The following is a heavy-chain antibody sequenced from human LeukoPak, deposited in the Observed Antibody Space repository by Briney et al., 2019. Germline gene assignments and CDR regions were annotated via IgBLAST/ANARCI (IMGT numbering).Heavy chain of an antibody. D-gene: IGHD3-9*01. V-gene: IGHV1-2*02. CDR3: ARVPGWLFQQGGDY. Sequence: ASVKVSCKASGYTFTGYYMHWVRQAPGQGLEWMGWINPNSGGTNYAQKFQGRVTMTRDTSISTAYMELSRLRSDDTAVYYCARVPGWLFQQGGDYWGQGTLVTVSS. J-gene: IGHJ4*02. CDR2: INPNSGGT. CDR1: GYTFTGYY.